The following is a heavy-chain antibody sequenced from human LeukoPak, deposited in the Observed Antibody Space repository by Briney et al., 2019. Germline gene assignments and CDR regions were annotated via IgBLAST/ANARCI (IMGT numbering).Heavy chain of an antibody. CDR3: ARDGYSSGYSRDAFDI. CDR1: GYTFTSYY. J-gene: IGHJ3*02. V-gene: IGHV1-46*01. D-gene: IGHD3-22*01. CDR2: INPSGGST. Sequence: ASVKVSCKASGYTFTSYYMHWVRQAPGQGLEWMGIINPSGGSTSYAQKLQGRVTMTRDTSTSTVYMELSSLRSEDTAVYYCARDGYSSGYSRDAFDIWGQGTMVTVSS.